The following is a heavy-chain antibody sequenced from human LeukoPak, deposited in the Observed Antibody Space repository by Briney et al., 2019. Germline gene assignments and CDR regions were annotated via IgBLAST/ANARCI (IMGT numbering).Heavy chain of an antibody. J-gene: IGHJ6*03. D-gene: IGHD4-17*01. CDR1: GYTFTSYY. Sequence: ASVKVSCKASGYTFTSYYMHWVRQAPGQGLEWMGIINPSGGSTTYAQKFQGRVTITRNTSISTAYMELSSLRSEDTAMYYCARGHGDYQRGNPYYYYYYMDVWGKGTTVTVSS. CDR3: ARGHGDYQRGNPYYYYYYMDV. V-gene: IGHV1-46*01. CDR2: INPSGGST.